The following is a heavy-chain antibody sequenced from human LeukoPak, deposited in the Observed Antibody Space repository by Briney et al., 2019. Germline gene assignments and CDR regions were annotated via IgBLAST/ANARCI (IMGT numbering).Heavy chain of an antibody. CDR3: AKRTRDGFNTLIDF. D-gene: IGHD5-24*01. CDR1: GFTLGNYA. CDR2: ISYIDVET. J-gene: IGHJ4*02. Sequence: PGGSLRLSCAASGFTLGNYAMNWVRQAPGKGLEWVSGISYIDVETYYADSVKGRFTISSDNSMNTLYLQMNSLTVEDTAVYYCAKRTRDGFNTLIDFWGQGTLVTVS. V-gene: IGHV3-23*01.